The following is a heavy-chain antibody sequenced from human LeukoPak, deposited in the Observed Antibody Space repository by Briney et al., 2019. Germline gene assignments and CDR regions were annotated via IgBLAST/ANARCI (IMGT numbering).Heavy chain of an antibody. V-gene: IGHV3-21*01. CDR3: ARAPDIVVVPALFDY. J-gene: IGHJ4*02. D-gene: IGHD2-2*01. CDR1: GFTFSSYS. Sequence: GGSLRLTCAASGFTFSSYSMNWVRQAPGKGLEWVSSISSSSSYIYYADSVKGRFTISRDNAKNSLYLQMNILRAEDTAVYYCARAPDIVVVPALFDYWGQGTLVTVSS. CDR2: ISSSSSYI.